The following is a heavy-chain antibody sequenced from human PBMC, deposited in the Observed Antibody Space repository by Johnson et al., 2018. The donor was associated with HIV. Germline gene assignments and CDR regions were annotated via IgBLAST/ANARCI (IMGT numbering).Heavy chain of an antibody. V-gene: IGHV3-48*03. CDR2: ISSSGSTI. J-gene: IGHJ3*02. D-gene: IGHD3-22*01. CDR3: ARDAPNFFDSSGVRDDAFDI. Sequence: EVQLVESGGGVVQPGRSLRLSCAASGFTFSSYAMYWVRQAPGKGLEWVSYISSSGSTIYYADSVKGRFTISRDNAKNSLYLQMNSLRAEDTAVYFCARDAPNFFDSSGVRDDAFDIWGPGTMVTVSS. CDR1: GFTFSSYA.